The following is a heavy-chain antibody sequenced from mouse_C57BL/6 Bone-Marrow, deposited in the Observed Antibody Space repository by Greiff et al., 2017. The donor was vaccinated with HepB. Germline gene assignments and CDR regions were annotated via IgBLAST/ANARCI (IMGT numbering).Heavy chain of an antibody. CDR1: GYTFTDYN. J-gene: IGHJ1*03. CDR2: INPNNGGT. V-gene: IGHV1-18*01. Sequence: EVQGVESGPELVKPGASVKIPCKASGYTFTDYNMDWVKQSHGKSLEWIGDINPNNGGTIYNQKFKGKATLTVDKSSSTAYMELRSRTSEDTAVYYCARRDYRDCDVWGTGTTVTVSS. CDR3: ARRDYRDCDV. D-gene: IGHD1-1*02.